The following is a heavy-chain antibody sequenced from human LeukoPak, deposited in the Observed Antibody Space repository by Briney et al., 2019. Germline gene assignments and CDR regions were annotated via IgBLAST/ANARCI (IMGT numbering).Heavy chain of an antibody. D-gene: IGHD4-17*01. CDR1: GFTFSTYG. V-gene: IGHV3-23*01. J-gene: IGHJ4*02. CDR2: IGDSGGST. CDR3: AKGGSLTTVTHFDY. Sequence: QPGGSLRLSCAASGFTFSTYGMNWVRQAPGKGLEWVSGIGDSGGSTYYADSVKGRFTISRDNSKNTLYLQMNSLRAEDTAVYYCAKGGSLTTVTHFDYWGQGTLVTVSS.